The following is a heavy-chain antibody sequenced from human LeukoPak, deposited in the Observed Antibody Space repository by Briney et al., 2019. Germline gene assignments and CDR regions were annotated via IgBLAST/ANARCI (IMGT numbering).Heavy chain of an antibody. Sequence: GGSPRLSCAASGFTFSSYAMSWVRQAPGKGLEWVSAISGSGGSTCYADSVKGRFTISRDNSKNTLYLQMNSLRAEDTAVYYCAKVRGKYCSSTSCYVLDYWGQGTLVTVSS. V-gene: IGHV3-23*01. CDR1: GFTFSSYA. D-gene: IGHD2-2*01. CDR2: ISGSGGST. J-gene: IGHJ4*02. CDR3: AKVRGKYCSSTSCYVLDY.